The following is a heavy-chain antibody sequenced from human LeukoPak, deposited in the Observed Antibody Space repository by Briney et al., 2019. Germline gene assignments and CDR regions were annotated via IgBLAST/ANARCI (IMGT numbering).Heavy chain of an antibody. CDR2: ISYDGSNK. CDR3: AKGPDYGDYRRPLDY. J-gene: IGHJ4*02. V-gene: IGHV3-30*18. CDR1: GFTFSSYG. Sequence: GRSLRLSCAASGFTFSSYGMHWVRQAPGKGLEWVAVISYDGSNKYYADSVKGRFTISRDNSKNTLYLQMNSLRAEDTAVYYCAKGPDYGDYRRPLDYWGQGTLVTVSS. D-gene: IGHD4-17*01.